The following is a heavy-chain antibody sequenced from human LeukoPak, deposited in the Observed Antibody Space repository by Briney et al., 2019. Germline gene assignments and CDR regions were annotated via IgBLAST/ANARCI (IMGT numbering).Heavy chain of an antibody. CDR2: ISGSGGST. Sequence: PGGSLRLSCAASGFTFSSYAMSWVRQAPGKGLEWVSVISGSGGSTYYADSVKGRLTISRDNSKNTLYLQISSLRAEDTAVYYCAKDPNSSSSEIGYWGPGTLDTVSS. D-gene: IGHD6-6*01. CDR3: AKDPNSSSSEIGY. J-gene: IGHJ4*02. CDR1: GFTFSSYA. V-gene: IGHV3-23*01.